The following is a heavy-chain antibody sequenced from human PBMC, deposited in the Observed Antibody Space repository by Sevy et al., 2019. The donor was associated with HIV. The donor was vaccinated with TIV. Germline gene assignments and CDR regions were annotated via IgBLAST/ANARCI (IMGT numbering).Heavy chain of an antibody. V-gene: IGHV6-1*01. CDR2: TYYRSNWYN. CDR1: GDSVSSNSAA. CDR3: ARGIAVAGMAFDV. Sequence: SQTLSLTCAISGDSVSSNSAAWNWIRQSPSRGLEWLGRTYYRSNWYNDYAVSLKSRITINPDTSKNQFSLQLNSVTPEDTAVYYCARGIAVAGMAFDVWGQGTMLTVSS. J-gene: IGHJ3*01. D-gene: IGHD6-19*01.